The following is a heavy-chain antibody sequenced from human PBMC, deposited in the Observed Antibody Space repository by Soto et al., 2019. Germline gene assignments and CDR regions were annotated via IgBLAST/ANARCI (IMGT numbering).Heavy chain of an antibody. CDR1: GDFFSGHY. CDR2: IYDSGST. J-gene: IGHJ5*02. CDR3: ARDTVNWFDP. Sequence: PSETLSLTCTVSGDFFSGHYWSWIRQPPGKGLEWIGHIYDSGSTNYNPSLKSRVTISLNTSKNQFSLKLSSVTAADTAMYYCARDTVNWFDPWGQGTLVTVSS. V-gene: IGHV4-59*11.